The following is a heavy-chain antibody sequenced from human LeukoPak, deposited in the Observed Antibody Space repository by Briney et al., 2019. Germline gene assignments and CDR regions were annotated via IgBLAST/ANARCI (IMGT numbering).Heavy chain of an antibody. CDR2: IFTSGST. D-gene: IGHD4-11*01. Sequence: SQTLSLTCTVSGGSISSGSYYWSWIRQPAGKGLEWIGRIFTSGSTNYNPSLKSRVTISVDTSKNQFSLKLSSVTAADTAVYYCARGYSKLDYWGQGTLVTVSS. V-gene: IGHV4-61*02. CDR3: ARGYSKLDY. J-gene: IGHJ4*02. CDR1: GGSISSGSYY.